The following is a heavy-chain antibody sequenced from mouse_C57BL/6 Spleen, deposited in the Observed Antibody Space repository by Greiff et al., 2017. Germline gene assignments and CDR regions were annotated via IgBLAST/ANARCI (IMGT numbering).Heavy chain of an antibody. J-gene: IGHJ2*01. V-gene: IGHV1-80*01. D-gene: IGHD1-1*01. Sequence: VKVVESGAELVKPGASVKISCKASGYAFSSYWMNWVKQRPGKGLEWIGQIYPGDGDTNYNGKFKGKATLTADKSSSTAYMQLSSLTSEDSAVYFCARRTTVVAKGFDYWGQGTTLTVSS. CDR2: IYPGDGDT. CDR1: GYAFSSYW. CDR3: ARRTTVVAKGFDY.